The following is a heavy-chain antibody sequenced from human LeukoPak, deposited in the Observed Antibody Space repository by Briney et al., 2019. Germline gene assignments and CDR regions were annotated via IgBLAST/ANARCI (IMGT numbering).Heavy chain of an antibody. D-gene: IGHD3-10*01. V-gene: IGHV3-15*01. CDR3: TTYGSGSYYNSYYFDY. Sequence: GGSLILSCAASGFTFSNAWMGWVRQAPGKGLEWVGRIKSKTDGGTTDYAAPVKGRFTISRDDSKNTLYLQMNSLKTEDTAVYYCTTYGSGSYYNSYYFDYWGQGTLVTVSS. CDR2: IKSKTDGGTT. CDR1: GFTFSNAW. J-gene: IGHJ4*02.